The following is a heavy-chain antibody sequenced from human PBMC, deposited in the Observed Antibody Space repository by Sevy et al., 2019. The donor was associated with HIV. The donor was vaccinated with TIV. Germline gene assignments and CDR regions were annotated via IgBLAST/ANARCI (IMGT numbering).Heavy chain of an antibody. Sequence: TSVKVSCKASGGTFSSYAISWVRQAPGQGLEWMGGIIPIFGTANYAQKFQGRVTITADKSTSTAYMELSSLRSEDTAVYYCARARSSGWYSINYYYYMDVWGKGTTVTVSS. CDR1: GGTFSSYA. CDR2: IIPIFGTA. D-gene: IGHD6-19*01. V-gene: IGHV1-69*06. J-gene: IGHJ6*03. CDR3: ARARSSGWYSINYYYYMDV.